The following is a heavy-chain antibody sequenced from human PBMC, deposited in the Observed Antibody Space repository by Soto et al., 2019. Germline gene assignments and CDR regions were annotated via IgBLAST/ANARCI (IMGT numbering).Heavy chain of an antibody. Sequence: GASVKVSCKASGGTFSSYAISWVRQAPGQGLEWMGGIIPIFGTANYAQKFQGRVTITADESTSTAYMELSSLRSEDTAVYYCAVGDILTGYYFDYWGQGTLVTVSS. CDR1: GGTFSSYA. CDR2: IIPIFGTA. V-gene: IGHV1-69*13. D-gene: IGHD3-9*01. J-gene: IGHJ4*02. CDR3: AVGDILTGYYFDY.